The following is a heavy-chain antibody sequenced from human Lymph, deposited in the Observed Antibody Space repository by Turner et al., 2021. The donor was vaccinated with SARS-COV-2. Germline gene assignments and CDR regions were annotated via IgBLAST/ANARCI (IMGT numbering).Heavy chain of an antibody. J-gene: IGHJ5*02. D-gene: IGHD5-18*01. CDR3: ARRGYSYGSGEFP. CDR2: IYYSGST. V-gene: IGHV4-39*01. Sequence: QLQLQVSGAELVKPSETLSLTCTVSDGSISSSSYYCGWIRQPTGKGLEWIGSIYYSGSTYYNPSLKSRVTISVDTSKKQFSLKLSSVTAADTAVYYCARRGYSYGSGEFPWGQGTLVTVPS. CDR1: DGSISSSSYY.